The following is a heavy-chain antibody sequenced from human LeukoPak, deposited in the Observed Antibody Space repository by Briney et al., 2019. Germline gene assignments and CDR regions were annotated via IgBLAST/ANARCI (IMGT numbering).Heavy chain of an antibody. CDR3: ARQGPYYFPH. CDR1: GGSFSGYY. Sequence: SETLSLTCAVYGGSFSGYYWSWICQPPGKGLEWIGEINHSGSTNYNPSLKSRVTISVDTSKNQFSLKLSSVTAADTAVYYCARQGPYYFPHWGQGTLVTVSS. D-gene: IGHD3/OR15-3a*01. V-gene: IGHV4-34*01. CDR2: INHSGST. J-gene: IGHJ4*02.